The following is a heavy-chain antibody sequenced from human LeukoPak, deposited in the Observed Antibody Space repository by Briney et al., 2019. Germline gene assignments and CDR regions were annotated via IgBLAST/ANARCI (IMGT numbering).Heavy chain of an antibody. CDR2: IYTSGST. V-gene: IGHV4-4*07. CDR3: ARVPVQLPVWAFDI. CDR1: GGSISSYY. Sequence: SETLSLTCTVSGGSISSYYWSWIRQPAGKGLEWIGRIYTSGSTNYNPSLKSRVTISVDTSKNQFSLKLSSVTAADTAVYYCARVPVQLPVWAFDIWGQGTMVTVSS. J-gene: IGHJ3*02. D-gene: IGHD1-26*01.